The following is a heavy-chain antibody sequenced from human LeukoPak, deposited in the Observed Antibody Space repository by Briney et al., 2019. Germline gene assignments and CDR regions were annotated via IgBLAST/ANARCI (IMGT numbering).Heavy chain of an antibody. D-gene: IGHD6-13*01. CDR3: ARLSYSSSFDY. Sequence: SETLSLTCTVSGGSISSYYWSWIRQPPGKGLEWIGYIYYSGSTNYNPSLKSRVTISVDTSKNQFSLKLSSVTAADTAVYYCARLSYSSSFDYWGQGTLVTVSS. V-gene: IGHV4-59*08. J-gene: IGHJ4*02. CDR2: IYYSGST. CDR1: GGSISSYY.